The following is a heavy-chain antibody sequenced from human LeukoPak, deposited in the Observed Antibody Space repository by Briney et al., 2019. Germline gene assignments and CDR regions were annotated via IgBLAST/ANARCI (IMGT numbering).Heavy chain of an antibody. J-gene: IGHJ4*02. Sequence: SETLSLTCTVSGGSISSSSYYWGWIRQPPGKGLEWIGSIYYSGSTNYNPSLKSRVTISVDTSKNQFSLKLSSVTAADTAVYYCARYGSGSSGLDYWGQGTLVTVSS. D-gene: IGHD3-10*01. CDR2: IYYSGST. V-gene: IGHV4-39*07. CDR1: GGSISSSSYY. CDR3: ARYGSGSSGLDY.